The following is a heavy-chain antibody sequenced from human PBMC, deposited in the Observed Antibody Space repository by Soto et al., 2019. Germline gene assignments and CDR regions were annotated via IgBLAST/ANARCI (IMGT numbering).Heavy chain of an antibody. CDR3: ARDQSWNHLVWWFDP. J-gene: IGHJ5*02. D-gene: IGHD1-1*01. CDR1: GYSFTSHY. CDR2: IYPGGVNI. Sequence: ASVKVSCKAIGYSFTSHYMHWVRQAPGQGLEWMGTIYPGGVNIGYAQKFKGRVTMTKDTSTSTVYMELNSLTSEDTAVYYCARDQSWNHLVWWFDPWCQGTLVTLSS. V-gene: IGHV1-46*03.